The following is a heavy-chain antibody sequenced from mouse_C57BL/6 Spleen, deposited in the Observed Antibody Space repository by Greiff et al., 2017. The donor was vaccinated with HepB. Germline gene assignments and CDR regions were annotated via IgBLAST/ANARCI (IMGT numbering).Heavy chain of an antibody. CDR2: IDPENGDT. CDR1: GFNIKDDY. J-gene: IGHJ2*01. V-gene: IGHV14-4*01. CDR3: TTKLLYYFDY. Sequence: DVHLVESGAELVRPGASVKLSCTASGFNIKDDYMHWVKQRPEQGLEWIGWIDPENGDTEYASKFQGKATITADTSSNTAYLQLSSLTSEDTAVYYCTTKLLYYFDYWGQGTTLTVSS. D-gene: IGHD1-1*02.